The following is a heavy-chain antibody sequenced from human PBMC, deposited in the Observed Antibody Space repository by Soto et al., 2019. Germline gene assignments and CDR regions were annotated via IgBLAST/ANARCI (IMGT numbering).Heavy chain of an antibody. Sequence: VQLVESGGGVVQPGRSLRLSCAASGFTFSDYAMHWVRQAPGKGLEWVAVVSHDGRNTHYADSVKGRFTISRDSSSKTVSLEMTSLRASDTACYYCAKGGLQWLVTSDFNYWGQGALVTVSS. CDR2: VSHDGRNT. D-gene: IGHD6-19*01. CDR1: GFTFSDYA. CDR3: AKGGLQWLVTSDFNY. J-gene: IGHJ4*02. V-gene: IGHV3-30*18.